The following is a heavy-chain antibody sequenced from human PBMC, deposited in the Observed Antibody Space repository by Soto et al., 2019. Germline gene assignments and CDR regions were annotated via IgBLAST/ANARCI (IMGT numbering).Heavy chain of an antibody. D-gene: IGHD1-20*01. V-gene: IGHV3-72*01. CDR2: IRNKGSSYST. J-gene: IGHJ4*02. CDR1: GFTFSDHF. Sequence: VQLVESGGGLVQPGGSPRVSCAASGFTFSDHFMDWVRQAPGKGLEWIGRIRNKGSSYSTEYAASVEGRFTISRDDSSSSLSLQMNSLKIEDTAVYYCTRDYNWANDYWGQGTLVTVSS. CDR3: TRDYNWANDY.